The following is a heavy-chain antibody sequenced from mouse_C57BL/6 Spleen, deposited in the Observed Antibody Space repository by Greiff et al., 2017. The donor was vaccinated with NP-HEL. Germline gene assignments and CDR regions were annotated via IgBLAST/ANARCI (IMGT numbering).Heavy chain of an antibody. D-gene: IGHD1-1*01. J-gene: IGHJ1*03. CDR3: ARFGVTTVVDWYFDV. V-gene: IGHV14-2*01. CDR2: IDPEDGET. Sequence: EVQVVESGAELVKPGASVKLSCTASGFNIKDYYMHWVKQRTEQGLEWIGRIDPEDGETKYAPKFQGQATITADTSSNTAYLQLSSLTSEDTAVYYCARFGVTTVVDWYFDVWGTGTTVTVSS. CDR1: GFNIKDYY.